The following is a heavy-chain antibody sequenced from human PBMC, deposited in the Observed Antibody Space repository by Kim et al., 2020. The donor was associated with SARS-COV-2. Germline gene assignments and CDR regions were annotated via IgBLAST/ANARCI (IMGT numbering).Heavy chain of an antibody. J-gene: IGHJ1*01. D-gene: IGHD4-17*01. CDR1: GFTFSDYW. CDR3: ARDDHYGYSQH. Sequence: GGSLRLSCVASGFTFSDYWMTWIRHVPGKGLEWVANINQDGSDDFYGDSVKGRFTISRDNAKNSLYLQVNSLRVEDTGVYYCARDDHYGYSQHWGQGTLVTVSS. CDR2: INQDGSDD. V-gene: IGHV3-7*05.